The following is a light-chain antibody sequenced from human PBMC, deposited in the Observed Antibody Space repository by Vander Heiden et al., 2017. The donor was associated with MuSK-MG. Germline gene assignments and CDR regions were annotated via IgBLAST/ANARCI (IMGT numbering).Light chain of an antibody. Sequence: QSALTQPASVSGSPGQSITISCTGTASDIGAYNYVSWYQQHPGTAPKLLIYDVANRPSGVSNRFSGSKSGNTASLTISGLQAEDEALYYCDSFTSSTTVVFGGGTKLTVL. CDR1: ASDIGAYNY. J-gene: IGLJ2*01. CDR2: DVA. V-gene: IGLV2-14*03. CDR3: DSFTSSTTVV.